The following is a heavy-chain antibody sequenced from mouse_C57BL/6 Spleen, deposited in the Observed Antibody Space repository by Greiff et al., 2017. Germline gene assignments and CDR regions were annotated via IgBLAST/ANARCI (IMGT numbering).Heavy chain of an antibody. CDR2: ISGGGGNT. CDR3: ARHRGLRGAMDY. J-gene: IGHJ4*01. V-gene: IGHV5-9*01. Sequence: EVKVEESGGGLVKPGGSLKLSCAASGFTFSSYTMSWVRQTPEKRLEWVATISGGGGNTYYPDSVKGRFTISRDNAKNTLYLQMSSLRSEDTALYYCARHRGLRGAMDYWGQGTSVTVSS. D-gene: IGHD2-2*01. CDR1: GFTFSSYT.